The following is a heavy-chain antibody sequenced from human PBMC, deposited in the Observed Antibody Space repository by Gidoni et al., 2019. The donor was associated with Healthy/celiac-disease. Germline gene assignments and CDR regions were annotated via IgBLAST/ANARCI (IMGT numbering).Heavy chain of an antibody. Sequence: QVQLVQSGAEVQKPGASVKVSCKASGYTFTSSGISWLRQAPGQGLEWMGWISAYNGNTNYAQKLQGRVTMTTDTSTSTAYMELRSLRSDDTAVYYCARYVLRFLEWLYGMDVWGQGTTVTVSS. J-gene: IGHJ6*02. CDR3: ARYVLRFLEWLYGMDV. CDR2: ISAYNGNT. CDR1: GYTFTSSG. D-gene: IGHD3-3*01. V-gene: IGHV1-18*04.